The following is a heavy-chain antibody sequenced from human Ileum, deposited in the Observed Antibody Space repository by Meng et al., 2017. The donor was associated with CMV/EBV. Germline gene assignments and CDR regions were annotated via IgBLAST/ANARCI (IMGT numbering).Heavy chain of an antibody. CDR3: AREGGGWYFDS. J-gene: IGHJ4*02. D-gene: IGHD6-19*01. Sequence: ESGPGLVNPPQPLSLTCTVSGNFLSTGDYYWSWSRQPPGKGPEWIGYIYYSGSTLYNPSLKSPVTISLDKSKNQFSLRLRSVTAADTAVYFCAREGGGWYFDSWGQGTLVTVSS. CDR2: IYYSGST. V-gene: IGHV4-30-4*01. CDR1: GNFLSTGDYY.